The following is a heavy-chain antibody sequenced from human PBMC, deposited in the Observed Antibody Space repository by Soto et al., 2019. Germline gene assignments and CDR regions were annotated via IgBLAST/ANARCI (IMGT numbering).Heavy chain of an antibody. CDR3: ARGYTGYCSGGTCYWFDP. V-gene: IGHV3-21*01. D-gene: IGHD2-15*01. CDR2: ISSSASHI. J-gene: IGHJ5*02. Sequence: GGSLRLSCAASGFSFSSYSMNWVRQAPGKGLEWVSSISSSASHINYADSVKGRFTISRDNAKKSLYLQMNSLRAEDTAVYYCARGYTGYCSGGTCYWFDPWGQGTLVTVS. CDR1: GFSFSSYS.